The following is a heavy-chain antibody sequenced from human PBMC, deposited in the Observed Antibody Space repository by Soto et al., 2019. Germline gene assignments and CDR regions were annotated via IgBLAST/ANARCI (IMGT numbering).Heavy chain of an antibody. J-gene: IGHJ6*02. CDR1: GYTFTTYG. Sequence: QVQLVQSGAEVKKPGASVKVSCKASGYTFTTYGISWVRQAPGQGLEWMGWISSYNDYTNYAQKLQGRVTLTTDTSTRTAYMELRSLRSDDTAVYFCARDGFYAGLGRYSYGYSPPRYYGMTSGAKGPRSPSP. V-gene: IGHV1-18*01. D-gene: IGHD5-18*01. CDR3: ARDGFYAGLGRYSYGYSPPRYYGMTS. CDR2: ISSYNDYT.